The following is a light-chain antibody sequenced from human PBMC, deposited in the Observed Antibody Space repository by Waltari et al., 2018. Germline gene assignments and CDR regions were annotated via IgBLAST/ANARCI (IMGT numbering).Light chain of an antibody. Sequence: DIQLTQSPSSLSASVGDRVIITSQASQGISHSLAWYQQKPGEAPRLLLYGASKLQGGVPSRFSGSGSGTGFTLTVSSLQPEDCATYYCQQYHSPLITFGQGTRLEIK. CDR2: GAS. J-gene: IGKJ5*01. V-gene: IGKV1-NL1*01. CDR3: QQYHSPLIT. CDR1: QGISHS.